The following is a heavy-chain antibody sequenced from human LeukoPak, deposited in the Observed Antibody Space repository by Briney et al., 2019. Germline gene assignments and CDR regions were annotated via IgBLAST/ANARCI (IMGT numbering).Heavy chain of an antibody. CDR1: GYTLTELS. V-gene: IGHV1-24*01. CDR3: ATVGTGSYYFYNWFDP. J-gene: IGHJ5*02. CDR2: FDPEDGET. Sequence: ASVKVSCKVSGYTLTELSMHWVRQAPGKGLEWMGGFDPEDGETIYAQKFQGRVTMTEDTSTDTAYMELSSLRSEDTAVYDCATVGTGSYYFYNWFDPWGQGTLVTVSS. D-gene: IGHD3-10*01.